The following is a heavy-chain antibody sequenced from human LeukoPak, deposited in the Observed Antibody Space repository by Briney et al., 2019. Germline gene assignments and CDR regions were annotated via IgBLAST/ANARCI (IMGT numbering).Heavy chain of an antibody. V-gene: IGHV3-48*03. CDR3: AREGCGGDCIFNWFDP. D-gene: IGHD2-21*02. CDR2: ISSSGSTI. CDR1: GFTFSSYE. J-gene: IGHJ5*02. Sequence: PGGALRLSCAACGFTFSSYEMNWVRQAPGEGLGRGSYISSSGSTIYYADSVKGRFTISRDNAKNSLYLQMNCLRAEDTAVYYCAREGCGGDCIFNWFDPWGQGTLVTVSS.